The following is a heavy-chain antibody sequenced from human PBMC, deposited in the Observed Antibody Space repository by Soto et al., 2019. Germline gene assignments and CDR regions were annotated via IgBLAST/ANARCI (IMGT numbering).Heavy chain of an antibody. D-gene: IGHD3-22*01. CDR1: GFTFSSYA. J-gene: IGHJ3*02. V-gene: IGHV3-23*01. Sequence: PGGSLRLSCAASGFTFSSYAMSRVRQAPGKGLEWVSAISGSGGSTYYADSVKGRFTISRDNSKNTLYLQMNSLRAEDTAVYYCASPYYYDSSGYYVLGAFDIWGQGTMLTVSS. CDR3: ASPYYYDSSGYYVLGAFDI. CDR2: ISGSGGST.